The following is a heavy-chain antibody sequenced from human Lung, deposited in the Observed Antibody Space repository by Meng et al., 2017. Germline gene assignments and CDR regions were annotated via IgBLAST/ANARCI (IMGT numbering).Heavy chain of an antibody. CDR1: GFYFNNAG. D-gene: IGHD1-26*01. J-gene: IGHJ4*02. V-gene: IGHV3-15*01. CDR2: IKSNTDGGTA. CDR3: TWDDKAVSDY. Sequence: GEVLVRLGGSLSIAGEASGFYFNNAGMSWVGQAPGKGLEWVGRIKSNTDGGTAEYAAPVTGRFTISRDDSKSTLYLQMSGLRIDDTGVYYCTWDDKAVSDYWGQGTLVTVSS.